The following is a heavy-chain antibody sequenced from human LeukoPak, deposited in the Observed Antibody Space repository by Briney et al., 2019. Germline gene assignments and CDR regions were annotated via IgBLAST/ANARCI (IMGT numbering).Heavy chain of an antibody. D-gene: IGHD6-19*01. CDR3: ASDPVAGRVSGAFDI. CDR2: IYSGGST. J-gene: IGHJ3*02. Sequence: TGGSLRLSCAASGFTVSSNYMSWVRQAPGQGVGWVSVIYSGGSTYYADSVKGRFTISRDNSKNTLYLQMNSLRAEDTAVYYCASDPVAGRVSGAFDIWGQGTMVTVSS. V-gene: IGHV3-53*01. CDR1: GFTVSSNY.